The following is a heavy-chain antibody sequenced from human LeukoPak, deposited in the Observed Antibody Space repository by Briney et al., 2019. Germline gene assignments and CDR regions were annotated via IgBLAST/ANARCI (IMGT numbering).Heavy chain of an antibody. D-gene: IGHD3-10*01. CDR1: GFTFSSYT. CDR2: ISSRSSYT. V-gene: IGHV3-21*01. Sequence: GGSLRLSCAASGFTFSSYTMNWVRQAPGKGLEWVSSISSRSSYTYHADSVKGRFTISRDNAKNSLYLQMNSLRAEDTAVYYCARGPAGSLDDYWGQGTLVTVSS. CDR3: ARGPAGSLDDY. J-gene: IGHJ4*02.